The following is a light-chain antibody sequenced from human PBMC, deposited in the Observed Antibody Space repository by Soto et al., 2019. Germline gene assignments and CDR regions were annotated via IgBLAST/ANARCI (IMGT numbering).Light chain of an antibody. Sequence: DIQMTQSQSSLSASVGDRVTITCQASRDIGKYLNWFQEKPGKAPKLLIYDASNLQTGVPSRFSGSGSGTDFTFTISSLQPEDFATYYCQRYDSLPPTFGQGTRLEIK. CDR1: RDIGKY. V-gene: IGKV1-33*01. CDR3: QRYDSLPPT. CDR2: DAS. J-gene: IGKJ5*01.